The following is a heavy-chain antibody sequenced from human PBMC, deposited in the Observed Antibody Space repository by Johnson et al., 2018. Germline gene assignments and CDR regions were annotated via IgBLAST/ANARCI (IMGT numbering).Heavy chain of an antibody. CDR1: GYSFTNYG. CDR3: AGRPSYSGSDY. D-gene: IGHD6-13*01. CDR2: IDAHNGNT. Sequence: QVQLVQSGAEVKKPGASVKVSCTASGYSFTNYGINWVRQAPGQGLEWMGWIDAHNGNTKYAQKFQDRVTVTTDASTSTAYMELRGRRTDDTAVFYCAGRPSYSGSDYWGQGTLVTVSS. J-gene: IGHJ4*02. V-gene: IGHV1-18*01.